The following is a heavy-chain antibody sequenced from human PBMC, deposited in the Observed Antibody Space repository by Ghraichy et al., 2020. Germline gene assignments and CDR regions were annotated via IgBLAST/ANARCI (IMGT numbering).Heavy chain of an antibody. CDR3: ASRIIQLWRY. D-gene: IGHD5-18*01. J-gene: IGHJ4*02. CDR2: IYYSGST. V-gene: IGHV4-39*07. Sequence: SETLSLTCTVSGGSISSSSYYWGWIRQPPGKGLEWIGSIYYSGSTYYNPSLKSRVTISVDTSKNQFSLKLSSVTAADTAVYYCASRIIQLWRYWGQGTLVTVSS. CDR1: GGSISSSSYY.